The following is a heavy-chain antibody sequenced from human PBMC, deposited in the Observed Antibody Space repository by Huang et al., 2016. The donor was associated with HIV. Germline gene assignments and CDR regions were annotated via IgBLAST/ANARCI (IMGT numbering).Heavy chain of an antibody. CDR1: GYTINDYH. J-gene: IGHJ4*02. CDR3: ARDSGYYRYFDY. Sequence: QVQLVQSGSELKKPGASVKVSCKVSGYTINDYHISWVLQAPGQGREWRGWSNPSTDNPTYAQGFTGRFVFSLDTSVSTAYLQISSLKAEDTAVYFCARDSGYYRYFDYWGQGTLVTVSS. CDR2: SNPSTDNP. V-gene: IGHV7-4-1*02. D-gene: IGHD3-22*01.